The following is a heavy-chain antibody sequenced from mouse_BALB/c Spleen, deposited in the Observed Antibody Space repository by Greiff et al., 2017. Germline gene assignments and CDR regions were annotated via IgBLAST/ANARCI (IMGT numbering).Heavy chain of an antibody. Sequence: QVQLQQPGAELVKPGASVKLSCKASGYTFTSYWMHWVKQRPGQGLEWIGEINPSNGRTNYNEKFKSKATLTVDKSSSTAYMQLSSLTSEDSAVYYCAREGPLYGYIDYWGQGTTLTVSS. V-gene: IGHV1S81*02. J-gene: IGHJ2*01. CDR2: INPSNGRT. D-gene: IGHD1-1*02. CDR3: AREGPLYGYIDY. CDR1: GYTFTSYW.